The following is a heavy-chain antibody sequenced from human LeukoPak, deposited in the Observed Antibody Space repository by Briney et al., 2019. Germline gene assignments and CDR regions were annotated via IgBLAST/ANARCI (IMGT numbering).Heavy chain of an antibody. V-gene: IGHV4-31*02. J-gene: IGHJ6*03. CDR1: GGAISGGGYY. CDR2: IYYSGST. Sequence: PSQNLALTWTVSGGAISGGGYYWSWIRQHPGKGLEWIGYIYYSGSTYYNPSLKSRVTISVDTSKNQFSLKLSSVTAADTAVYYCARGPRIAAAATYYYYMDVWGKGTTVTVSS. CDR3: ARGPRIAAAATYYYYMDV. D-gene: IGHD6-13*01.